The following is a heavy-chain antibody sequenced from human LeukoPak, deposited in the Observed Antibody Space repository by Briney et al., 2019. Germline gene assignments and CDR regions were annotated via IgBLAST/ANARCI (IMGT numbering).Heavy chain of an antibody. D-gene: IGHD3-10*01. Sequence: GGPLRLSCAASGFTVSSNYMSWVRQAPGKGLEWVSVIYSGGSTYYADSVKGRFTISRDNSKNTLYLQMNSLRAEDTAVYYCARDGRFGELYFDPWGQGTLVTVSS. CDR2: IYSGGST. CDR3: ARDGRFGELYFDP. CDR1: GFTVSSNY. J-gene: IGHJ5*02. V-gene: IGHV3-66*01.